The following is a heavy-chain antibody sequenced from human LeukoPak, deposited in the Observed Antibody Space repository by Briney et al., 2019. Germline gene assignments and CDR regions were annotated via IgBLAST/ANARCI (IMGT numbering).Heavy chain of an antibody. CDR2: ISYDGSNT. J-gene: IGHJ6*02. Sequence: GGSLRLSCTASGFTFSGYGMHWVRQAPGMGLEWVAIISYDGSNTFYGDSVKGRFTISRDNSKKTLYLQMNSLRTEDTAVYYCARGRAYYDILTGYYTPDYYYYGMDVWGQGTTVTVSS. D-gene: IGHD3-9*01. CDR1: GFTFSGYG. V-gene: IGHV3-30*03. CDR3: ARGRAYYDILTGYYTPDYYYYGMDV.